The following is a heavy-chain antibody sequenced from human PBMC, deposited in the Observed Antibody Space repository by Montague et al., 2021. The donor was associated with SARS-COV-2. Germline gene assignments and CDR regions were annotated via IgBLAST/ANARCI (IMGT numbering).Heavy chain of an antibody. CDR3: ASPGGYCTGGSCYYVY. Sequence: TLSLTCTVSGGSISSGSYYWSWIRQPAGKGLEWIGRIYTSGSTNYNPSLKSRVTISIDTSKSQFSLELSSVTAADMAVYYCASPGGYCTGGSCYYVYWGQGTLVTVSS. D-gene: IGHD2-15*01. CDR2: IYTSGST. V-gene: IGHV4-61*02. CDR1: GGSISSGSYY. J-gene: IGHJ4*02.